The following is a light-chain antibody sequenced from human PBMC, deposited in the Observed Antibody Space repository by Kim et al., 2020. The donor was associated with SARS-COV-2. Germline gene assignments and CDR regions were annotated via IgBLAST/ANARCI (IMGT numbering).Light chain of an antibody. Sequence: SYELTQPPSVSVSPGQTASISCSGDKLGNKYAYWYQQKPGQSPILVIYQDGKRPSGIPERFSGSNSGNTATLTITGTQAMDEADYYCQAWERRTAIFGGG. V-gene: IGLV3-1*01. J-gene: IGLJ2*01. CDR2: QDG. CDR1: KLGNKY. CDR3: QAWERRTAI.